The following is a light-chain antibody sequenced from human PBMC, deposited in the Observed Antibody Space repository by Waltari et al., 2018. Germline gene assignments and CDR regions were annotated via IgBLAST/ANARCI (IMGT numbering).Light chain of an antibody. V-gene: IGLV2-8*01. CDR2: EVT. CDR3: SSYAGGSSLM. Sequence: QSALTQPPPASGSPGQSITIPCTGTRTDVESYHHVFWYQHHPGKAPQLLIYEVTKLPSGVPDRFSGSKSDNTASLAVSGLQAEDEADYYCSSYAGGSSLMFGGGTKLTVL. J-gene: IGLJ3*02. CDR1: RTDVESYHH.